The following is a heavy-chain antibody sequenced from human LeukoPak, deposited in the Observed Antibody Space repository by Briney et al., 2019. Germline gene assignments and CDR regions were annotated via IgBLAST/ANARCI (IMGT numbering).Heavy chain of an antibody. J-gene: IGHJ4*02. CDR1: GFTFSSYA. CDR2: ISGSGGST. CDR3: AKGSYYFDY. D-gene: IGHD1-26*01. Sequence: GGSLRLSCAASGFTFSSYAMSWVRQAPGKGLEWVSGISGSGGSTYNADSVKGRFTISRDNSKNTLYLQMNSLRAEDPAVYFCAKGSYYFDYGGEGTLVTVS. V-gene: IGHV3-23*01.